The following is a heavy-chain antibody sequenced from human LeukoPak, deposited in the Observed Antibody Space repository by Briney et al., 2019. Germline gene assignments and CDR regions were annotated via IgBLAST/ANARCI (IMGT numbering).Heavy chain of an antibody. CDR2: SSYTGIT. CDR3: ARAVSDWNSELSFDY. D-gene: IGHD1-7*01. Sequence: SETLSLTCIVSGGSISSSIYYWGWIRQPPGKGLGWIGSSSYTGITYYNPSLKSRVTISVDTSKNQFSLKLRSVTAADTAVYYCARAVSDWNSELSFDYWGQGTLVTVSS. CDR1: GGSISSSIYY. J-gene: IGHJ4*02. V-gene: IGHV4-39*07.